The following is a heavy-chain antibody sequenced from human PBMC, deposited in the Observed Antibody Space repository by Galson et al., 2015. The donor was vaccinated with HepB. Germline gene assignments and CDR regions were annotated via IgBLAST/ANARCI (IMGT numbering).Heavy chain of an antibody. J-gene: IGHJ4*02. Sequence: SVKVSCKASGYTSTSYGIIWVRQAPGQGLEWMGWISGYNDDTNYAQKLQGRVTMTTDTSTNTAYMELRSLTSDDTAVYYCARGIGYGGDYFDYWGQGTLVTVSS. V-gene: IGHV1-18*04. CDR3: ARGIGYGGDYFDY. CDR1: GYTSTSYG. D-gene: IGHD5-12*01. CDR2: ISGYNDDT.